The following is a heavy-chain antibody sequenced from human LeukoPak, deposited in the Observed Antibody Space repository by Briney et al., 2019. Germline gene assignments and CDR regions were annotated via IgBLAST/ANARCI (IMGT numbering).Heavy chain of an antibody. V-gene: IGHV1-18*01. CDR3: ARVYCSSTSCYRAYYYGMDV. CDR1: GYTFTSYG. D-gene: IGHD2-2*02. J-gene: IGHJ6*02. Sequence: ASVKVSCKASGYTFTSYGISWVRQAPGQGLEWMGWISAYNGNTNYAQKLRGTVTTTTDTSTSTAYMELRSLRSDDTAVYYCARVYCSSTSCYRAYYYGMDVWGQGPRSPSP. CDR2: ISAYNGNT.